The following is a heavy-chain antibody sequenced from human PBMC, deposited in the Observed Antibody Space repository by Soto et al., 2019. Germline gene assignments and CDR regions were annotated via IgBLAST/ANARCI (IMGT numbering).Heavy chain of an antibody. D-gene: IGHD2-2*01. CDR3: ARSDIVVVQGIYYYGIDV. Sequence: GESLKISCKGSGCSFTSYWISWVRQMPGKGLEWMGRIDPSDSYTNYSPSFQGHVTISADKSISTAYLQWSSLKHSDTAMYYCARSDIVVVQGIYYYGIDVWGQGTTVTVYS. CDR1: GCSFTSYW. V-gene: IGHV5-10-1*01. J-gene: IGHJ6*02. CDR2: IDPSDSYT.